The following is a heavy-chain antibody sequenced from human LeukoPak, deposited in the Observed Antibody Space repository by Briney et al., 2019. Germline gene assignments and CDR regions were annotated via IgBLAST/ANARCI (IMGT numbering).Heavy chain of an antibody. J-gene: IGHJ4*02. V-gene: IGHV1-24*01. D-gene: IGHD6-19*01. CDR2: FDPEDGEA. CDR1: GYTLTESS. CDR3: VTDIRSGWRNY. Sequence: GASVKVSCKVSGYTLTESSVHWVRQPPGKGLEWMGGFDPEDGEAIYAPKIQGRVTMTEGTSTDTAYLELRSLRSDDTAVYYCVTDIRSGWRNYWGQGTLITVSS.